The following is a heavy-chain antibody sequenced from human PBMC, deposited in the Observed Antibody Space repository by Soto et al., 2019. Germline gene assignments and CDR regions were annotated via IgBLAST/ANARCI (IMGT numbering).Heavy chain of an antibody. V-gene: IGHV1-46*01. CDR3: ARVTLTGPYGMDV. CDR1: GYTFTSYY. J-gene: IGHJ6*02. D-gene: IGHD3-9*01. CDR2: INPSGGST. Sequence: QVQLVQSGAEVKKPGASVKVSCKASGYTFTSYYMHWVRQPPGQGLEWMGIINPSGGSTSYAQKFQGRVTMTRDTSTSTVYMELSSLRSEDTAVYYCARVTLTGPYGMDVWGQGTTVTVSS.